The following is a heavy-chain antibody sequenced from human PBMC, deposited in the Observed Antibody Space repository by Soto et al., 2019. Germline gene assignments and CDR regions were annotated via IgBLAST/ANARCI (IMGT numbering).Heavy chain of an antibody. CDR1: GYTFTSYA. Sequence: ASVKVSCKASGYTFTSYAMHWVRQAPGQRLEWMGWINAGNGNTKYSQKFQGRVTITRDTSASTAYMELSSLRSEDTAVYYCARENCSGGSCYYYYGMDVWDQGTTVTVSS. V-gene: IGHV1-3*01. J-gene: IGHJ6*02. CDR2: INAGNGNT. D-gene: IGHD2-15*01. CDR3: ARENCSGGSCYYYYGMDV.